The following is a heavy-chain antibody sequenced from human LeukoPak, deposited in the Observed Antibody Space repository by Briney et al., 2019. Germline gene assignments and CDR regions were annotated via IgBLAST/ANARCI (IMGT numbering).Heavy chain of an antibody. CDR2: IYSGGST. Sequence: GGSLRLSCAASGFTFSSYSMNWVRQAPGKGLEWVSIIYSGGSTSYADSVKGRFTISRDNSKNTLYLQMNSLRTEDTAVYYCARGGSYFDISGYYFYWGQGTLVTVSS. CDR1: GFTFSSYS. CDR3: ARGGSYFDISGYYFY. J-gene: IGHJ4*02. V-gene: IGHV3-66*01. D-gene: IGHD3-22*01.